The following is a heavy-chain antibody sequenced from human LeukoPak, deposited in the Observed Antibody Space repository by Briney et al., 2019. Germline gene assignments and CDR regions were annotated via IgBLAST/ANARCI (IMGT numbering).Heavy chain of an antibody. J-gene: IGHJ4*02. V-gene: IGHV3-23*01. CDR2: ISGSGGGT. CDR3: AKVASRIWDY. Sequence: GGSLRLSCAVSGITLSNYGMSWVRQAPGKGLVWVAGISGSGGGTNYADCVKGRFTISRDNSNNTLYLQMNSLTAEDTAVYYCAKVASRIWDYWGQGTLVTVSS. D-gene: IGHD1-14*01. CDR1: GITLSNYG.